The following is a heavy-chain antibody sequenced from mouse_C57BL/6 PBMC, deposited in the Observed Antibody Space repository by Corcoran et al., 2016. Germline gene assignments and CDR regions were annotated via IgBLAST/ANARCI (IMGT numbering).Heavy chain of an antibody. V-gene: IGHV3-6*01. J-gene: IGHJ4*01. CDR3: ARDYDVDAMDY. CDR2: ISYDGSN. Sequence: DVQLQESGPGLVKPSQSLSLTCSVTGYSITSGYYRNWIRQFPGNKLEWMGYISYDGSNNYNPSLKNRISITRDTSKNQFFLKLNSVTTEDTATYYCARDYDVDAMDYWGQGTSVTVSS. D-gene: IGHD2-12*01. CDR1: GYSITSGYY.